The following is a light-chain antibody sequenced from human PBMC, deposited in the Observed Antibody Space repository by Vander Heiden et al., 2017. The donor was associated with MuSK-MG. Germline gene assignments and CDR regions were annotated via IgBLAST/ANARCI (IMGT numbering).Light chain of an antibody. Sequence: SALTQPASVSGSPGQSITISCTGTSSDVGGYNYVSWYQHHPGKAPKLMIYYVSNRPSGVSNRFSGSKSGNTASLTISGLQAEDEADYYCSSYTSSSTPVVFGGGTKLTVL. V-gene: IGLV2-14*03. J-gene: IGLJ2*01. CDR2: YVS. CDR1: SSDVGGYNY. CDR3: SSYTSSSTPVV.